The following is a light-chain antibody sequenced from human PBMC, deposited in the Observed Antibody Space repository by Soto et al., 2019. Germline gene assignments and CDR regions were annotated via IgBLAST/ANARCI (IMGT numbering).Light chain of an antibody. Sequence: QSALPQPASVSGSPGQSITISCTGTSSDVGVYNYVSWYQQHTGKAPKLMIDEVSNRTSVVSNRFSGSKSGNTDSLTISGLQAEDEADYYFSSYTSSSPLVFCGGTTLTVL. CDR3: SSYTSSSPLV. J-gene: IGLJ2*01. CDR2: EVS. V-gene: IGLV2-14*01. CDR1: SSDVGVYNY.